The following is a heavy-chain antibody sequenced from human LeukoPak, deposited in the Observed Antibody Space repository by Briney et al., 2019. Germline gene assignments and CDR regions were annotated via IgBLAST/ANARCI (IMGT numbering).Heavy chain of an antibody. Sequence: SETLSLTCTVSGASISSYYWSWIRQPPGKGLEWIGYLYNTRNTYYNPSLKSRVTISVDASKNQFSLRLSSVTAADTAVYYCARSSNYYDSSGYYLGAFDIWGQGTMVTVSS. V-gene: IGHV4-59*12. D-gene: IGHD3-22*01. J-gene: IGHJ3*02. CDR1: GASISSYY. CDR2: LYNTRNT. CDR3: ARSSNYYDSSGYYLGAFDI.